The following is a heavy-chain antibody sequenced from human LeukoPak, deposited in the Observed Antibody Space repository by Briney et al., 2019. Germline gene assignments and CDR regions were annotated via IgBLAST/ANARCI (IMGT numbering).Heavy chain of an antibody. D-gene: IGHD4-17*01. CDR1: GGSISGSY. CDR2: MYNSGST. Sequence: SETLSLXCTVPGGSISGSYWSWIRQPPGKGLEWIAYMYNSGSTNYNPSLKSRVTISIDTSKNQFSLKLSSLTAADTAIYYCARGIESYGDYGYWGQGILVTVSS. J-gene: IGHJ4*02. V-gene: IGHV4-59*01. CDR3: ARGIESYGDYGY.